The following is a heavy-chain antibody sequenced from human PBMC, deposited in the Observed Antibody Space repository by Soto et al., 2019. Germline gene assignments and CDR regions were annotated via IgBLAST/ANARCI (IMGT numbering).Heavy chain of an antibody. CDR2: ISGSGGST. D-gene: IGHD2-15*01. V-gene: IGHV3-23*01. J-gene: IGHJ3*02. CDR1: GFTFSIYA. Sequence: LRLSFAASGFTFSIYAMSWVRQAPGKGLEWVSAISGSGGSTYYADSVKGRFTISRDNSKNTLYLQMNSLRAEDTAVYYCAKDLGRVADPTDAFDIWGQGTMVIGSS. CDR3: AKDLGRVADPTDAFDI.